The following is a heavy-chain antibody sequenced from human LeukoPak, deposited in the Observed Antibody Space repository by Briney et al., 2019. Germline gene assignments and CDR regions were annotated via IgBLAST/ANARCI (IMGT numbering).Heavy chain of an antibody. J-gene: IGHJ4*02. CDR3: ASGYFVHTFDF. CDR1: GVSIRSTSYY. CDR2: IYFSGNT. Sequence: PSETLSLTCTVSGVSIRSTSYYWGWIRQPPGKGLEWIGSIYFSGNTYYNPSLKTRVTISMDTSKNQFSLKLTSVTAADTAIFYCASGYFVHTFDFWGQGTLGTVSS. V-gene: IGHV4-39*01. D-gene: IGHD2-2*03.